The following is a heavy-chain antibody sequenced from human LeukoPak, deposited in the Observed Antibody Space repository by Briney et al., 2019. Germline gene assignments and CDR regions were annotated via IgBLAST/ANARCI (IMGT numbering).Heavy chain of an antibody. D-gene: IGHD1-26*01. V-gene: IGHV4-39*07. J-gene: IGHJ4*02. CDR1: GGSISSSSYY. CDR2: IYYSGST. CDR3: ARRFGVGAIYYFDY. Sequence: PSETLSLTCTVSGGSISSSSYYWGWIRQPPGKGLEWIGSIYYSGSTYYNPSLKSRVTISVDTSKNQFSLKLSSVTAADTAVYYCARRFGVGAIYYFDYWGQGTLVTVSS.